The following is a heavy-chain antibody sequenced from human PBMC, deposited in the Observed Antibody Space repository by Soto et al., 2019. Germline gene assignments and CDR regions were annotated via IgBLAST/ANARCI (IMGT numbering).Heavy chain of an antibody. J-gene: IGHJ4*02. CDR3: ARVSEYSSSWGYYFDY. V-gene: IGHV1-69*13. CDR1: GGNFSSYA. D-gene: IGHD6-6*01. CDR2: IIPIFGTA. Sequence: SVKVSCKASGGNFSSYAISWVRQAPGQGLEWMGGIIPIFGTANYAQKFQGRVTITADESTSTAYMELSSLRSEDTAVYYCARVSEYSSSWGYYFDYWGQGTLVTVSS.